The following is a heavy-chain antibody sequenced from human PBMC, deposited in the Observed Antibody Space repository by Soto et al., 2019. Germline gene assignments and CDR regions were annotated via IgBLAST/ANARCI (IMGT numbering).Heavy chain of an antibody. J-gene: IGHJ3*02. D-gene: IGHD6-19*01. CDR3: AIAAALDSSGADAFDI. CDR2: ISGSGGST. V-gene: IGHV3-23*01. Sequence: GGSLRLSCAASGFTFSSYAMSWVRQAAGKGLEWVSAISGSGGSTYYADSVKGRFTISRENSKNTLYLQMNSQRAEDTAVYYCAIAAALDSSGADAFDIWGHGTMVTVSS. CDR1: GFTFSSYA.